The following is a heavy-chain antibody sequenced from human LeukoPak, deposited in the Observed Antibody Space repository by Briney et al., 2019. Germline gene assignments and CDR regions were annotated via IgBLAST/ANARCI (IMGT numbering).Heavy chain of an antibody. CDR2: INHSGST. CDR1: GGSFSGYY. CDR3: ARNYNRRFDY. J-gene: IGHJ4*02. V-gene: IGHV4-34*01. D-gene: IGHD3-22*01. Sequence: SETLSLTCAVYGGSFSGYYWSWIRQPSGKGLEWIGEINHSGSTNYNPSLESRVIILIDTSKNQFSLQLGSVTAADSSVYYCARNYNRRFDYWGQGSLVPVSS.